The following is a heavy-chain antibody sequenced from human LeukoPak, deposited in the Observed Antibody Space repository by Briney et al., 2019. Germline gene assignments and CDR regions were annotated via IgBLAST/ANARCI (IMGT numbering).Heavy chain of an antibody. CDR1: GFTFSSYS. CDR3: YYDSSGPRAW. D-gene: IGHD3-22*01. CDR2: INHSGST. J-gene: IGHJ4*02. V-gene: IGHV4-34*08. Sequence: GSLRLSCAASGFTFSSYSMNWVRQPPGKGLEWIGEINHSGSTNYNPSLKSRVTISVDTSKNQFSLKLSSVTAADTAVYYCYYDSSGPRAWWGQGTLVTVSS.